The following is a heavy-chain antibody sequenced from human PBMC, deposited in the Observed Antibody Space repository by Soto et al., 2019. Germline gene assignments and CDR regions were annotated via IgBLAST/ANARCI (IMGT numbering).Heavy chain of an antibody. J-gene: IGHJ5*02. V-gene: IGHV1-69*01. CDR2: SA. CDR3: AREWPPDIAWFDP. D-gene: IGHD2-15*01. Sequence: QVQLVQSGAEVKKPGSSVKVSCKASGGTFRIYTISWVRQAPGQGLEWMGGSANSAQKFQGRLTVTADESTSTVYLELSSLTSEDTAVYYCAREWPPDIAWFDPWGQGTLVSVSS. CDR1: GGTFRIYT.